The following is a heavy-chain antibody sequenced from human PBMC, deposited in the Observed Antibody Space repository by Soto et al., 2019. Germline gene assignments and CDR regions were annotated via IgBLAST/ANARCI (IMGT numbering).Heavy chain of an antibody. Sequence: SGPTLVNPTQTLTLTCTFSGFSLSTSGMCVSWIRQPPGKGLEWIGYIYYSGSTYYNPSLKSRVTISVDTSKNQFSLKLTSVTAADTAVYYCARAYYDSSGNQHFDYWGQGTLVTVSS. V-gene: IGHV4-30-4*08. CDR2: IYYSGST. CDR3: ARAYYDSSGNQHFDY. J-gene: IGHJ4*02. CDR1: GFSLSTSGMC. D-gene: IGHD3-22*01.